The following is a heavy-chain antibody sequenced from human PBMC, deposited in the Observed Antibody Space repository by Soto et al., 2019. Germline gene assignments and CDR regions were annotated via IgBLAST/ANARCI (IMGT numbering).Heavy chain of an antibody. CDR3: PHEECSGSHHKAMPHDVPY. J-gene: IGHJ4*02. V-gene: IGHV2-5*02. D-gene: IGHD3-10*01. Sequence: QITLKESGPTLVKPTQTLTLTCTFSGFSLSTSGVGVGWIRQPPGKALEWLALIYWDDDKRYSPSLKSRLTINKEPTQNPVLLTNTDLDRVDTATYHWPHEECSGSHHKAMPHDVPYCGQGTLVAVSA. CDR2: IYWDDDK. CDR1: GFSLSTSGVG.